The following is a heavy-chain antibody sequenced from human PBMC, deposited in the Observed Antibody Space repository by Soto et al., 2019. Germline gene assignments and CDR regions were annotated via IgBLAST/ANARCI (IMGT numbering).Heavy chain of an antibody. J-gene: IGHJ6*02. V-gene: IGHV1-8*01. CDR2: MNPNSGNT. Sequence: ASVKVSCKASGYTFTSYDINWVRQATGQGLEWMGWMNPNSGNTGYAQKFQGRVTMTRNTSISTAYMELSSLRSEDTAVYYCARCASGVLLYSSSWYYYGMDVWGQGTTVTVSS. D-gene: IGHD6-13*01. CDR1: GYTFTSYD. CDR3: ARCASGVLLYSSSWYYYGMDV.